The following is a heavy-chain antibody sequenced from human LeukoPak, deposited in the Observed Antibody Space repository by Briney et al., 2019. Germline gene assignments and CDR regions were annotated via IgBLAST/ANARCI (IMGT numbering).Heavy chain of an antibody. V-gene: IGHV1-3*04. CDR3: ARDHVVGLAPFDP. Sequence: ASVKVSCKASGYTLTDYAMHWVRQAPGERLEWMGWINTGKGNTKCSQKFQGRVTITMDTSASTAYMELSSLRSEDTAVYYCARDHVVGLAPFDPWGQGTLVTVSS. CDR1: GYTLTDYA. D-gene: IGHD2-15*01. CDR2: INTGKGNT. J-gene: IGHJ5*02.